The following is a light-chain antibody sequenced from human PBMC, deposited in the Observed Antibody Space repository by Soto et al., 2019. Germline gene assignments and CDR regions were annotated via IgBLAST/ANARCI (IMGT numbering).Light chain of an antibody. V-gene: IGKV3-20*01. CDR2: GAS. Sequence: ETVLTQSPGTLSLSPGERATLPCWATQSVNNDYLAWYQQRPGLAPRLLIFGASGRATGIPDRFSGSGSGTDFTLTISRLEPEDFAIYYCQQYGTSPLTFGGGTKVDIK. CDR3: QQYGTSPLT. CDR1: QSVNNDY. J-gene: IGKJ4*01.